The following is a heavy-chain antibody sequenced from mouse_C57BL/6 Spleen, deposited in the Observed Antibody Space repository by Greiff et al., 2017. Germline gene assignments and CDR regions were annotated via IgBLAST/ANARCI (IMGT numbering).Heavy chain of an antibody. D-gene: IGHD4-1*01. CDR3: ARGVGTNGYFDY. CDR2: IYPGSGNT. CDR1: GYSFTSYY. Sequence: VQLQQSGPELVKPWASVTISCKASGYSFTSYYIHWVKQRPGQGLEWIGWIYPGSGNTKYNEKFKGKATLTADTASSAAYMQLSSLTSEDSAVYYCARGVGTNGYFDYWGKGTTLTVSS. J-gene: IGHJ2*01. V-gene: IGHV1-66*01.